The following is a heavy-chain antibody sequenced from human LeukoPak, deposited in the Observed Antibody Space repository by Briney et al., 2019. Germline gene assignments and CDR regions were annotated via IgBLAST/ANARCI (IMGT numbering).Heavy chain of an antibody. J-gene: IGHJ4*02. CDR2: ISSSGSTT. CDR1: GFTFSDYY. CDR3: ARDRTTVTTYFDY. Sequence: GGSLRLSCAASGFTFSDYYMSWIRQAPGKGLEWISYISSSGSTTVYADSVKGRFTISRDNAKNSLYLQMNSLRAEDTAVYYCARDRTTVTTYFDYWGQGTLVTVSS. D-gene: IGHD4-17*01. V-gene: IGHV3-11*04.